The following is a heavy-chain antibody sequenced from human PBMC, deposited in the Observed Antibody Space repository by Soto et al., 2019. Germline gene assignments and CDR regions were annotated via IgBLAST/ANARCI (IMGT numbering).Heavy chain of an antibody. CDR1: GFTFSSYA. D-gene: IGHD3-22*01. V-gene: IGHV3-23*01. Sequence: PGGSLRLSCAASGFTFSSYAMSWVRQAPGKGLEWVSAISGSGGSTYYADSVKGRFTISRDNSKNTLHLQMNSLRAEDTAVYYCAKDRGNSYYYDSSGYYYDYWGQGTLVTVSS. CDR3: AKDRGNSYYYDSSGYYYDY. J-gene: IGHJ4*02. CDR2: ISGSGGST.